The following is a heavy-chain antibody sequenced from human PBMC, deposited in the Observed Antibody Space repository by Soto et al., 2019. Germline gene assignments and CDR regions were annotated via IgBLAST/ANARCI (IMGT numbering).Heavy chain of an antibody. CDR1: GFSLSTSGVS. Sequence: QITLKESGPTLVKPTQTRTLTCTFSGFSLSTSGVSVGWIRQPPGKALEWLALIYWDDDKRYSPSLKSRLTITTDTSKTQVVLRMTTMDPVDTATYYCAHSRCGGDCLQSYPSHYYYGMDVWGQGTTVTVSS. CDR2: IYWDDDK. CDR3: AHSRCGGDCLQSYPSHYYYGMDV. J-gene: IGHJ6*02. V-gene: IGHV2-5*02. D-gene: IGHD2-21*02.